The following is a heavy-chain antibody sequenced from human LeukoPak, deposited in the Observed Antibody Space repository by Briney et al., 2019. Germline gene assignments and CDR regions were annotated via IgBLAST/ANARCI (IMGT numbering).Heavy chain of an antibody. CDR1: GYSFSSYW. CDR3: ARASRDGYNQNFDH. V-gene: IGHV5-51*01. Sequence: GESLKISCKGLGYSFSSYWNAWVRQRPGKDLEWMGIIYPGGSETRYDPSFQGQVTISADSSTSTAYLQWSSLRASDTAMYYCARASRDGYNQNFDHWGQGTLVTVSS. D-gene: IGHD5-24*01. J-gene: IGHJ4*02. CDR2: IYPGGSET.